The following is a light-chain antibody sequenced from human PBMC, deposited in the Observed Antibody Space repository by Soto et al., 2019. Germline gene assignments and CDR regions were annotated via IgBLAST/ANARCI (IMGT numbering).Light chain of an antibody. CDR2: EVP. V-gene: IGLV2-14*01. CDR3: TSYTTTNTPYV. Sequence: QSALTQPASVSGSPGQSITISCSGTSSDVGAYNFVSWYQVHPGRAPKLIISEVPVRPSGVSHRFSGSKSGNSASLTISGLQAEDEADYYCTSYTTTNTPYVFGSGTQLTVL. J-gene: IGLJ7*01. CDR1: SSDVGAYNF.